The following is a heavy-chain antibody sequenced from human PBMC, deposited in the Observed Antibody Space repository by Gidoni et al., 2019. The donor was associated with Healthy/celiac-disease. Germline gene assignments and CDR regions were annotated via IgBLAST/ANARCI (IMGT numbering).Heavy chain of an antibody. CDR3: ARVSLFYYYYGMDV. V-gene: IGHV4-34*01. CDR1: GGSFSGYY. Sequence: QVQLQQWGAGLLKPSETLSLTCAVYGGSFSGYYWSWIRQPPGKGLEWIGEINHSGSTNYNPSLESRVTISVDTSKNQFSLKLSSVTAADTAVYYCARVSLFYYYYGMDVWGQGTTVTVSS. D-gene: IGHD2-21*01. CDR2: INHSGST. J-gene: IGHJ6*02.